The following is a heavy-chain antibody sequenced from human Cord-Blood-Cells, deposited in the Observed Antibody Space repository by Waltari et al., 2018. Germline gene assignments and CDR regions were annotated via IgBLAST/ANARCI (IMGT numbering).Heavy chain of an antibody. J-gene: IGHJ3*02. CDR3: AREGLAARDAFDI. CDR1: GFTFSSYA. CDR2: ISYDGSNK. V-gene: IGHV3-30-3*01. D-gene: IGHD6-6*01. Sequence: QVQLVESGGGVVQPGRSLRLSCAASGFTFSSYALPWVRQAPGKGLEWVAVISYDGSNKYYADSVKGRFTISRDNSKNTLYLQMNSLRAEDTAVYYCAREGLAARDAFDIWGQGTMVTVSS.